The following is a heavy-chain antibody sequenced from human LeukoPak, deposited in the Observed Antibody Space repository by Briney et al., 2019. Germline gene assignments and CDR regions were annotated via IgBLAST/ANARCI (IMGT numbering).Heavy chain of an antibody. CDR1: GFTFSSYA. Sequence: GGSLRLSCAASGFTFSSYAMHWVRQAPGKGLQWVAVISYDGSNKYYADSVKGRFTISRDNSKNTLYLQMNSLRAEDTAVYYCARDRTTGYYFDYWGQGILVTVSS. CDR3: ARDRTTGYYFDY. J-gene: IGHJ4*02. CDR2: ISYDGSNK. V-gene: IGHV3-30-3*01. D-gene: IGHD4-11*01.